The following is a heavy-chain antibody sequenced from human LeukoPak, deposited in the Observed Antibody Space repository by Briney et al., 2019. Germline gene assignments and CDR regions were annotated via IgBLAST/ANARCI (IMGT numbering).Heavy chain of an antibody. V-gene: IGHV4-39*01. D-gene: IGHD2-2*01. CDR3: ARPVVPAAMVDYYYMDV. CDR1: GGSISSSSYY. Sequence: PSETPSLTCTVSGGSISSSSYYWGWIRQPPGKGLEWIGSIYYSGSTYYNPSLKSRVTISVDTSKNQFSLKLTSVTAADTAVYYCARPVVPAAMVDYYYMDVWGKGTTVTVSS. CDR2: IYYSGST. J-gene: IGHJ6*03.